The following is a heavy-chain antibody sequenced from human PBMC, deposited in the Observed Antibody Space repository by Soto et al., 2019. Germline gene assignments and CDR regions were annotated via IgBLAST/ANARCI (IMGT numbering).Heavy chain of an antibody. Sequence: GESLKISCKGSGYSFTSYWIGWVRQMPGKGLEWMGIIYPGDSDTRYSPSFQGQVTISADKSISSAFLQLSSLNASAFSLYYCARLQEAIAGNWGQGTMVTVS. CDR3: ARLQEAIAGN. CDR2: IYPGDSDT. J-gene: IGHJ3*01. V-gene: IGHV5-51*01. CDR1: GYSFTSYW. D-gene: IGHD6-13*01.